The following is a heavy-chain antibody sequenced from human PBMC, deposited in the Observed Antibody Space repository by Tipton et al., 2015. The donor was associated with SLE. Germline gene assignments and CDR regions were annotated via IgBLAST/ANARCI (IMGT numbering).Heavy chain of an antibody. CDR1: GGSISSGSYY. V-gene: IGHV4-61*09. CDR2: IYTSGST. J-gene: IGHJ4*02. CDR3: ARGIAVDY. D-gene: IGHD2-21*01. Sequence: TLSLTCTVSGGSISSGSYYWSWIRQPAGKGLEWIGYIYTSGSTNYNPSLKSRVTISVGTSKNQFSLKLSSVTAADTAVYYCARGIAVDYWGQGTLVTVSS.